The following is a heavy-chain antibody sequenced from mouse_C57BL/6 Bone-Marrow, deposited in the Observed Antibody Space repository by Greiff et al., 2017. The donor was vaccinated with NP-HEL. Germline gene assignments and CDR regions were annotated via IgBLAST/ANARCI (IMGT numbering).Heavy chain of an antibody. CDR1: GYTFTSYW. V-gene: IGHV1-52*01. CDR3: AREGFAY. J-gene: IGHJ3*01. Sequence: QVQLHQPGAELVRPGSSVKLSCKASGYTFTSYWMHWVKQRPIQGLEWIGHIDPSDSETHYNQHFKDKATLTVDKSSSTAYLQLSILTSEDSAVYYCAREGFAYWGPGTLVTVSA. CDR2: IDPSDSET.